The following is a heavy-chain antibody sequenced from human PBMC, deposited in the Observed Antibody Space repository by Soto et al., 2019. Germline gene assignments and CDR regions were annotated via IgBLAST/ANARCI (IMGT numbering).Heavy chain of an antibody. Sequence: GGSLRLSCAASGFTFSTYPMSWVRQAPGKGLEWVSGISGSGISTYYTDSVKGRFTISRDNSKNTVFLQMNSLRDEDTAVYYCVKPPVITASYYYYDMDVWGQGTTVTVSS. CDR3: VKPPVITASYYYYDMDV. J-gene: IGHJ6*02. V-gene: IGHV3-23*01. CDR1: GFTFSTYP. CDR2: ISGSGIST. D-gene: IGHD4-4*01.